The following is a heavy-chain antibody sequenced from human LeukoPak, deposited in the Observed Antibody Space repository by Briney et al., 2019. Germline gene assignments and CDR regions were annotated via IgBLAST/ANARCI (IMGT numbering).Heavy chain of an antibody. V-gene: IGHV4-39*01. CDR1: GGSISSSSYY. CDR3: ARRSIAARRFAFGI. J-gene: IGHJ3*02. Sequence: SETLSLTCTVSGGSISSSSYYWGWTRQPPGKGLEWIGSIYYSGSTYYNPSLKSRVTISVDTSKNQFSLKLSSVTAADTAVYYCARRSIAARRFAFGIWGQGTMVTVSS. D-gene: IGHD6-6*01. CDR2: IYYSGST.